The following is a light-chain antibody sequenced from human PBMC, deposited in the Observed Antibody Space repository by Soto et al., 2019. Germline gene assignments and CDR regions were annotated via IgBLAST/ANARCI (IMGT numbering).Light chain of an antibody. J-gene: IGKJ2*01. V-gene: IGKV3-15*01. CDR2: GAS. CDR3: QQYNNWPPYT. CDR1: QSVNSN. Sequence: EIVMTQSPATLSVSPGERATVSCRASQSVNSNLAWYQQRPGQAPSLLIYGASTRATGVPARFSGSGSGTEFPLTISSLQSQDFAVYYCQQYNNWPPYTFGQGTKLEIK.